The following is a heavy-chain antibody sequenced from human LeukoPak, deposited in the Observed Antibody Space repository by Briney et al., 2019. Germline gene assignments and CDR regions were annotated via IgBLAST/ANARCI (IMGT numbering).Heavy chain of an antibody. CDR2: IYSGGST. CDR1: GLTLRSDY. CDR3: AGGGGGYCGGDCYRNVDF. D-gene: IGHD2-21*02. J-gene: IGHJ4*02. V-gene: IGHV3-66*02. Sequence: GGSLRLSCAASGLTLRSDYMSWVRHAPGKGLEWGSGIYSGGSTYYADSLKGRFTISRDNSNNTLYLQMKSLAPENTAIYYWAGGGGGYCGGDCYRNVDFWGQGTPVTVSS.